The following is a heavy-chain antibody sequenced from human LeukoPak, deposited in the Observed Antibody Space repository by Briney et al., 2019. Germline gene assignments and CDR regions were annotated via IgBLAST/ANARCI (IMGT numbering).Heavy chain of an antibody. J-gene: IGHJ3*02. D-gene: IGHD3-10*01. CDR2: IYYSGST. CDR1: GGSISSSSYY. Sequence: PSETLSLTCTVSGGSISSSSYYWGWIRQPPGKGLEWIGSIYYSGSTYYNPSLKSRVTISVDTSKNQFSLKLSSVTAADTAVYYCARRARAYYGSGTLEGAFDIWGQGTMVTVSS. CDR3: ARRARAYYGSGTLEGAFDI. V-gene: IGHV4-39*01.